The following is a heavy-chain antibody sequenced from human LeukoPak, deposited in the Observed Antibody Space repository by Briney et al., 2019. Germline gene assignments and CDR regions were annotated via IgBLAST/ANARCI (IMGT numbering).Heavy chain of an antibody. V-gene: IGHV4-4*02. CDR2: IFHSGST. Sequence: SGTLSLTCAVSGGSIIVSAWWSWVRQPPGKGLEWIGEIFHSGSTNYNPSLKSRVTISIDKSKNQFSLKLTSVTAADTAAYYCARAFSGSYLYYFDYWGQGTLVTVSS. D-gene: IGHD1-26*01. CDR3: ARAFSGSYLYYFDY. CDR1: GGSIIVSAW. J-gene: IGHJ4*02.